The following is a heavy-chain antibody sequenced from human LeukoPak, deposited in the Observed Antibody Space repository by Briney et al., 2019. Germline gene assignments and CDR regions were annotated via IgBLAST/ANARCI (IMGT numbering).Heavy chain of an antibody. D-gene: IGHD6-25*01. CDR2: IYNSGST. Sequence: SETLYLTCTVSGGSIRSSSNFWGWIRQPPGKGLECIGYIYNSGSTNYNPSLKSRVSISVDTSKNQFSLKLSSVTAADTAVYYCARSAIDAFDIWGQGTIVPVSS. J-gene: IGHJ3*02. CDR3: ARSAIDAFDI. V-gene: IGHV4-61*05. CDR1: GGSIRSSSNF.